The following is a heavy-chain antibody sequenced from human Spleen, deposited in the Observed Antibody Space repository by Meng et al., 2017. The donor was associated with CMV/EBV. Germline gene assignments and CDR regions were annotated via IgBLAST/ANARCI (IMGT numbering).Heavy chain of an antibody. CDR1: GFTFSIFA. CDR2: ITGSGIST. Sequence: SGFTFSIFAMSWVRQAPGKGLEWVSAITGSGISTYYADSVEGRFTISRDDSKNTLHLQMNSLRAEDTAVYYCAKDGSYYGSNFDYWGQGTLVTVSS. J-gene: IGHJ4*02. CDR3: AKDGSYYGSNFDY. D-gene: IGHD3-10*01. V-gene: IGHV3-23*01.